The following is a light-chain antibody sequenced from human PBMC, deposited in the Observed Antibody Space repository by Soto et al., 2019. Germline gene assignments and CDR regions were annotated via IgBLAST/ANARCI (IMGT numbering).Light chain of an antibody. J-gene: IGKJ1*01. CDR1: QIVSSN. CDR2: GAS. Sequence: EIVMTQSPATLSVSPGEGATLSCRASQIVSSNFAWYQQKPGQAPRLLIYGASTRATGIPARFSGSGSGTDFTLTISSLQSEDFAVYYSQQYNNWPPWTFRQGTKVEIK. CDR3: QQYNNWPPWT. V-gene: IGKV3-15*01.